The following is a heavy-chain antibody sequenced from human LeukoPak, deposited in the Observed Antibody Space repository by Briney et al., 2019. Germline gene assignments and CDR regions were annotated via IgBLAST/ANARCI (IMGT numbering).Heavy chain of an antibody. D-gene: IGHD4-17*01. CDR2: ISYDGSNK. Sequence: GGSLRLSCAASGFTFSSYAMHWVRQAPGKGLEWVAVISYDGSNKYYADSVKGRFTISRDNSKNTLYLQMNSLRAEDTAVYYCASRDYGDYDDYYYYYMDVWGKGTTVTVSS. CDR1: GFTFSSYA. CDR3: ASRDYGDYDDYYYYYMDV. J-gene: IGHJ6*03. V-gene: IGHV3-30*04.